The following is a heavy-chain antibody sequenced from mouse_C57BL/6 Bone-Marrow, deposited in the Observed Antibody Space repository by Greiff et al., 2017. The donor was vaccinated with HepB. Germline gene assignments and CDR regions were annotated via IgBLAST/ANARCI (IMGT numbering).Heavy chain of an antibody. CDR1: GYTLTSYW. V-gene: IGHV1-59*01. CDR3: ARSDTTVVATDY. Sequence: VQLQQPGAELVRPGTSVKLSCKASGYTLTSYWMHWVKQRPGQGLEWIGVIDPSDSYTNYNQKLKGKATLTVDTSSSTAYMQLSSLTSEDSAVYYCARSDTTVVATDYWGQGTTLTVSS. J-gene: IGHJ2*01. D-gene: IGHD1-1*01. CDR2: IDPSDSYT.